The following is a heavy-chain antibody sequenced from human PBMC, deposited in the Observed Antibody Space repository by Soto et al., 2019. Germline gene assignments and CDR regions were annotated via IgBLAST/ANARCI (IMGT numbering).Heavy chain of an antibody. J-gene: IGHJ4*02. D-gene: IGHD1-7*01. CDR3: AKTDITGTTKPYYFGF. V-gene: IGHV3-23*01. CDR1: GFTFSNYA. CDR2: ISVGGGTT. Sequence: GGSLRLSCAASGFTFSNYAMSWVRQAPGKGLEWVSGISVGGGTTYYADSVRGRFTISRDNSRNTLLLQMNSLRAEDTAVYYCAKTDITGTTKPYYFGFWGQGTLVTVSS.